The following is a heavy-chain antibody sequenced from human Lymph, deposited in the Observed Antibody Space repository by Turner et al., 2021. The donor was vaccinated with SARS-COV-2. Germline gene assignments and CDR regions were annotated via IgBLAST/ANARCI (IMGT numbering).Heavy chain of an antibody. CDR3: ARDLGTYGMDV. Sequence: EVQLVQTGRALIPPGGSLRLSCAASGIIVSRNYMNWVRQAPGKGLEWVSVIYSGGTTYYADSVKGRFTISRDNSKNTLYLQMNSLRVEDTAVYYCARDLGTYGMDVWGQGTTVTVSS. CDR2: IYSGGTT. D-gene: IGHD6-13*01. CDR1: GIIVSRNY. J-gene: IGHJ6*02. V-gene: IGHV3-53*02.